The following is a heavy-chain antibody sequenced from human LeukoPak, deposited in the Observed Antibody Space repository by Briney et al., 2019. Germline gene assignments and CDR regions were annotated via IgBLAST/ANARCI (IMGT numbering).Heavy chain of an antibody. J-gene: IGHJ4*02. V-gene: IGHV3-64*02. CDR2: ISSNGGST. D-gene: IGHD1-14*01. CDR3: ARSVFRYGSYYFDY. Sequence: GGSLRLSCAASGFTFSSYATHWVRQAPGKGLEYVSAISSNGGSTYYADSVKGRFTISRDNSKNTLYLQMGSLRAEDMAVYYCARSVFRYGSYYFDYWGQGTLVTVSS. CDR1: GFTFSSYA.